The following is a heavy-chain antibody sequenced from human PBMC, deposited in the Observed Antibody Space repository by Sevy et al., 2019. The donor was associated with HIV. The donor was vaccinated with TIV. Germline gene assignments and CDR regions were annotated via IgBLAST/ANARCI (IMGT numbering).Heavy chain of an antibody. Sequence: GGSLRLSFAASGFTFSSYAMSWVRQAPGQGLEWVSAISGSGGSTYYADSVKGRLTISRDNSQNTLYLQMNSLRAEDTAVYYCAKDYDIWTGYLYYFDYWGQGTLVTVSS. CDR1: GFTFSSYA. V-gene: IGHV3-23*01. J-gene: IGHJ4*02. CDR3: AKDYDIWTGYLYYFDY. CDR2: ISGSGGST. D-gene: IGHD3-9*01.